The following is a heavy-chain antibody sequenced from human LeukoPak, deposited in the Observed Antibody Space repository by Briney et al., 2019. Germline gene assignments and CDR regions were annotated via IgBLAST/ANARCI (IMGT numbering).Heavy chain of an antibody. CDR2: INPNSGGT. CDR3: ARAPGYNWNSPLDY. J-gene: IGHJ4*02. D-gene: IGHD1-7*01. CDR1: GYTFTGYY. Sequence: ASVKVSCKASGYTFTGYYMHWVRQAPGQGLEWMGWINPNSGGTNYAQKFQGRVTMTRDTSISTAYMELSRLRSEDTAVYYCARAPGYNWNSPLDYWGQGTLVTVSS. V-gene: IGHV1-2*02.